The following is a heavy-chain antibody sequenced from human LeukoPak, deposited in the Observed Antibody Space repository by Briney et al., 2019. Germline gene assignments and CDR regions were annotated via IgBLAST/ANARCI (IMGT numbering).Heavy chain of an antibody. D-gene: IGHD4-11*01. V-gene: IGHV3-48*02. CDR1: VFTFSSFS. Sequence: GGSLRLSCAASVFTFSSFSINLVRRAAGNGVKWLSSISSISGSIFYDDSVKGRFTISRDNAKTSVYLQMNSITDEDTAVYYCVREARTATDAPDYWGQGTLVIVSS. CDR2: ISSISGSI. J-gene: IGHJ4*02. CDR3: VREARTATDAPDY.